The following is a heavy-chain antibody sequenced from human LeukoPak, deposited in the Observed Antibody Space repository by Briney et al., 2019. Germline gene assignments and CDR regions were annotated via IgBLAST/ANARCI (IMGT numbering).Heavy chain of an antibody. V-gene: IGHV1-2*02. Sequence: GASVTVSCKASGYTFTGYYMHWVRQAPGQGLEWMGWINPNSGGTNYAQKFQGRVTMTRDTSISTAYMELSRLRSDDTAVYYCARVGYCSSTSCYAFDPWGQGTLVTVSS. CDR1: GYTFTGYY. CDR2: INPNSGGT. CDR3: ARVGYCSSTSCYAFDP. D-gene: IGHD2-2*01. J-gene: IGHJ5*02.